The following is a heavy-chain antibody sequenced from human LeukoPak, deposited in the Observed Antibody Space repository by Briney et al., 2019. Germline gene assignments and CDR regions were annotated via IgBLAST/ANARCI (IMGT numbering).Heavy chain of an antibody. J-gene: IGHJ4*02. CDR2: ISGGTGAA. CDR1: GFISSDYA. D-gene: IGHD3-10*01. Sequence: GGSQRLSCVASGFISSDYAMNWVLRDPGERQEWVATISGGTGAAYYGDCVKGRFTISRDNTENTLYLQMDSLRVEDTALYYCTKRGTGGSGSHMDSWGQGILVTVSS. V-gene: IGHV3-23*01. CDR3: TKRGTGGSGSHMDS.